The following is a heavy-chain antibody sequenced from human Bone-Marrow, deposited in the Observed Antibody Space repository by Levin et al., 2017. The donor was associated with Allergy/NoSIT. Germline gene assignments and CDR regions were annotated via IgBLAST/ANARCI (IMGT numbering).Heavy chain of an antibody. V-gene: IGHV3-23*01. CDR2: ISDSGATT. J-gene: IGHJ4*02. CDR1: GFTFDTYA. CDR3: PKDRYCTTTTCPVDY. Sequence: GGSLRLSCEASGFTFDTYAMNWVRQAPGKGLEWVSGISDSGATTYYADSVKGRFTISRDNSKYTLFLQMNNLRAEDTATYYCPKDRYCTTTTCPVDYWGQGILVTVSS. D-gene: IGHD2-2*01.